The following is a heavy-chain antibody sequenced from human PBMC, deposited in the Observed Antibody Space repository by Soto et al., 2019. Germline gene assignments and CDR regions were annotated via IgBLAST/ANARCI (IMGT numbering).Heavy chain of an antibody. CDR2: IYSGGST. J-gene: IGHJ4*02. CDR1: GFTVSTKY. Sequence: EVQLVESGGGLVQPGGSLRLSCAASGFTVSTKYMSWARQAPGKGLEWVSVIYSGGSTFYADSVRGRFTISRDNSKNTVNLQMNSLRAEATAVYYCARDPWAADYWGQGTLVTVSS. V-gene: IGHV3-66*01. D-gene: IGHD3-16*01. CDR3: ARDPWAADY.